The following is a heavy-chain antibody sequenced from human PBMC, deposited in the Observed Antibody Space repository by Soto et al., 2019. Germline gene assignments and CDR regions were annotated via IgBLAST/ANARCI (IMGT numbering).Heavy chain of an antibody. CDR3: ARGGGRDYGSGSYYMNYYYGMDV. CDR2: INHSGST. CDR1: GGSFSGYY. D-gene: IGHD3-10*01. V-gene: IGHV4-34*01. J-gene: IGHJ6*02. Sequence: SETLSLTCAVYGGSFSGYYWSWIRQPPGKGLEWIGEINHSGSTNYNPSLKSRVTISVDTSKNQFSLKLSSVTAADTAVYYCARGGGRDYGSGSYYMNYYYGMDVWGQGTTVTVS.